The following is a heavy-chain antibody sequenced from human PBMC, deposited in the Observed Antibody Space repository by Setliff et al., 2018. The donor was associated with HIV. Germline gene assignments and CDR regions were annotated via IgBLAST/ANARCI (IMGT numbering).Heavy chain of an antibody. V-gene: IGHV1-46*01. CDR1: GYTFTSQY. Sequence: GASVKVSCKASGYTFTSQYLHWVRQAPGQGLEWLGIIDPNGGATNNAQKLQGRLTVTTDTSTGTLYMELSNLRSDDSAVYYCARAGGGATDQAFDIWGQGTMVTVSS. CDR2: IDPNGGAT. D-gene: IGHD2-2*01. CDR3: ARAGGGATDQAFDI. J-gene: IGHJ3*02.